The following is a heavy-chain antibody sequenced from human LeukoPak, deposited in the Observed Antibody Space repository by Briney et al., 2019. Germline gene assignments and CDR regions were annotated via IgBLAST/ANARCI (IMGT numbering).Heavy chain of an antibody. CDR1: GFPFSSYA. CDR2: ISWSGGST. CDR3: GKRRIAVAALDY. V-gene: IGHV3-23*01. D-gene: IGHD6-19*01. J-gene: IGHJ4*02. Sequence: GGSLRLSCAASGFPFSSYAMSWVRQAPGKGLEWVSPISWSGGSTYYADSVKGRFTISRDNSKNTLYLQMNSLRAEDTAVYDCGKRRIAVAALDYWGQGTLVTVSS.